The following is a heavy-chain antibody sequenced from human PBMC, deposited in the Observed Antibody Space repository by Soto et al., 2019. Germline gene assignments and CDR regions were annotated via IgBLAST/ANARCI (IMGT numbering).Heavy chain of an antibody. D-gene: IGHD3-16*01. V-gene: IGHV3-74*03. CDR3: ARDLGGPDY. CDR2: LSSDGFGA. Sequence: LRLSSAASGFSLSPYWMHWVRQAPGRGLEWVSRLSSDGFGAAYADSVKGRFFISRDIARNTLFLQMNSLRADDTAVYYCARDLGGPDYWGRGTSVTVSS. J-gene: IGHJ4*02. CDR1: GFSLSPYW.